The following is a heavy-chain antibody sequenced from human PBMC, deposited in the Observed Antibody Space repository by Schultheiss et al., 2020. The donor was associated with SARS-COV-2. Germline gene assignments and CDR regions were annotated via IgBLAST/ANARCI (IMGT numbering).Heavy chain of an antibody. CDR1: GFTFSSYA. D-gene: IGHD5-12*01. Sequence: GGSLRLSCAASGFTFSSYAMHWVRQAPGKGLEWVAVISYDGSHKYYADSVKGRFTISRDNSKNTLYLQMNSLRAEDTAVYYCARGRDIVATLAPMDVWGQGTTVTVSS. V-gene: IGHV3-30*07. CDR2: ISYDGSHK. J-gene: IGHJ6*02. CDR3: ARGRDIVATLAPMDV.